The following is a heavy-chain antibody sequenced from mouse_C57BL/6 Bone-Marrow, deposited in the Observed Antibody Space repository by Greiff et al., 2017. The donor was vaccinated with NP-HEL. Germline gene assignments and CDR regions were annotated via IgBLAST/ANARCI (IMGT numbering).Heavy chain of an antibody. CDR3: ARTLGMDFDY. J-gene: IGHJ2*01. Sequence: VQRVESGPELVKPGASVKISCTASGYAFSSSWMNWVKQRPGKGLEWIGRIYPGAGDTTYNGKFTGKATLTADKSASTAYMHLSSLTSEDAAVYFCARTLGMDFDYWGQGTTLTVSS. CDR2: IYPGAGDT. CDR1: GYAFSSSW. D-gene: IGHD4-1*01. V-gene: IGHV1-82*01.